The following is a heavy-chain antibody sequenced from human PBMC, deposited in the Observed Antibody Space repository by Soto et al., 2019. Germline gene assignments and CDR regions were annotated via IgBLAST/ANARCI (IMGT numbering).Heavy chain of an antibody. CDR2: IYHGGTT. D-gene: IGHD6-19*01. Sequence: LSLTCTVSGYSISSGSYWGWIRQPPGKGPEWIASIYHGGTTFYNPSLKSRVTISVDTSKNQFSLKLSSVTAADTAVYYCASPRTYSSGWFDFDYWGQGTLVTVSS. CDR3: ASPRTYSSGWFDFDY. V-gene: IGHV4-38-2*02. CDR1: GYSISSGSY. J-gene: IGHJ4*02.